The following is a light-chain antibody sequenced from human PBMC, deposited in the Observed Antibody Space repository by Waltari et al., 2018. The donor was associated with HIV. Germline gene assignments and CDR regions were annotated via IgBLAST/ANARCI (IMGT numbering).Light chain of an antibody. CDR1: SSNIGNSA. V-gene: IGLV1-36*01. J-gene: IGLJ1*01. CDR2: SDD. Sequence: QSVLTQPPSVSAVPGQRVTIFCSGGSSNIGNSAVSWYQHVPGEAPNFVMYSDDLLTTGVSDRFSASKSGTSASLSISGLQPEDEADYYCATWDDNVSAYVFGPGTWVTVL. CDR3: ATWDDNVSAYV.